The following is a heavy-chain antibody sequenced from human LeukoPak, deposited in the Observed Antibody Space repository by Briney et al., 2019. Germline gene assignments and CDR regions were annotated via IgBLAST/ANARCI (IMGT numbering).Heavy chain of an antibody. CDR3: ARGLVWRFGELLPFDY. V-gene: IGHV4-30-2*01. CDR1: GGSISSGGYS. CDR2: IYHSGST. D-gene: IGHD3-10*01. Sequence: SETLSLTCAVSGGSISSGGYSWSWIRQPPGKGLEWIGYIYHSGSTYYNPSLKSRVTISVDRSKNQFSLKLSSVTAADTAVYYCARGLVWRFGELLPFDYWGQGTLVTVSS. J-gene: IGHJ4*02.